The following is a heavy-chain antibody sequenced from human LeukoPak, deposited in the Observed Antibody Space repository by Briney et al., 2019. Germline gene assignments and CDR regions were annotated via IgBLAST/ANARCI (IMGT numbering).Heavy chain of an antibody. V-gene: IGHV5-51*01. D-gene: IGHD2-2*01. CDR1: GYSFTSYW. Sequence: GESLKISCKGSGYSFTSYWIGWVRQMPGKGLEWMGIIYPCDSDTRYSPSFQGQVTISADKFISTAYLQWSSLKASDTAMYYCAREGYCSSTSCPFDYWGQGTLVTVSS. CDR3: AREGYCSSTSCPFDY. CDR2: IYPCDSDT. J-gene: IGHJ4*02.